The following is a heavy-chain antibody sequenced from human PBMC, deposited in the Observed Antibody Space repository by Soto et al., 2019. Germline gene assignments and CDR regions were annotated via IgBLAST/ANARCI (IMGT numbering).Heavy chain of an antibody. CDR2: ISSSSSTI. CDR3: ASPAPRCSGGSCYNY. CDR1: GFSFSSYS. Sequence: EVPLVESGGGLVQPGGSLRLSCAASGFSFSSYSMNWVRQAPGKGLEWVAYISSSSSTIYYADSVKGRFTISRDNAKNSLYLQMNSLRDDDTAVYYCASPAPRCSGGSCYNYWGQGTLVTVSS. V-gene: IGHV3-48*02. J-gene: IGHJ4*02. D-gene: IGHD2-15*01.